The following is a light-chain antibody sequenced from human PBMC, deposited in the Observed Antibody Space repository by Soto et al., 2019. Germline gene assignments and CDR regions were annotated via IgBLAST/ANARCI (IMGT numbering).Light chain of an antibody. V-gene: IGLV1-40*01. J-gene: IGLJ2*01. CDR1: RSNIGAGYD. CDR2: DNS. CDR3: HSSDGSLRGPA. Sequence: QSVLTQPPSLSGAPGQRVTISCTGSRSNIGAGYDVHWYQHLPGTAPKVLIFDNSNRPSGVPDRFSGSKSGTSASLAITGLQAEDEAVYYCHSSDGSLRGPAFGGGTKLTVL.